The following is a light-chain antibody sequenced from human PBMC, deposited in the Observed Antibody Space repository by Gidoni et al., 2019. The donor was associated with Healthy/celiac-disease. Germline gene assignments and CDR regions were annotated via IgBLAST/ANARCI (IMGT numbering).Light chain of an antibody. CDR3: QQYNNWPPLT. Sequence: EIVMTQSPATLSVSPGETATPSCRASQSVSSNLAWYQQQPGQAPRLLIYGASTRATGIPARFSGSGSGTEFTLTISSLQSEDFAVYYCQQYNNWPPLTFXGXTKVEIK. CDR1: QSVSSN. V-gene: IGKV3-15*01. CDR2: GAS. J-gene: IGKJ4*01.